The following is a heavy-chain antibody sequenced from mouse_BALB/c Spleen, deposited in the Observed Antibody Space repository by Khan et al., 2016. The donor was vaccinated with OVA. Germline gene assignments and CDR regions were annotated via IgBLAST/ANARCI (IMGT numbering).Heavy chain of an antibody. CDR3: ARKDYYDYDPFPY. J-gene: IGHJ3*01. V-gene: IGHV3-2*02. D-gene: IGHD2-4*01. CDR1: GYSITSEYA. CDR2: INYSGNT. Sequence: EVKLEESGPGLVKPSQSLSLTCTVTGYSITSEYAWNWIRQFPGNKLEWMGYINYSGNTRFNPSLKSRTSITRDTSKNQFFLQLNSVTTEDTATYYCARKDYYDYDPFPYWGQGTLVTVGA.